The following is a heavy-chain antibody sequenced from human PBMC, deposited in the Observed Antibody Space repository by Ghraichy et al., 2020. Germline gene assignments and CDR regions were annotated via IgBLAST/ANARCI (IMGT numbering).Heavy chain of an antibody. V-gene: IGHV3-23*01. CDR3: AKHGAAVNVAYSYFDP. J-gene: IGHJ5*02. D-gene: IGHD5-18*01. CDR2: ISGSGNSE. Sequence: GGSLRLSCAAAGFRFSTSAMSWVRQAPGKGLEWVSGISGSGNSEHYADSVKGRFTISRDNSRNTLYLQMNSLKGDDTAMYYCAKHGAAVNVAYSYFDPWGQGTLVTVS. CDR1: GFRFSTSA.